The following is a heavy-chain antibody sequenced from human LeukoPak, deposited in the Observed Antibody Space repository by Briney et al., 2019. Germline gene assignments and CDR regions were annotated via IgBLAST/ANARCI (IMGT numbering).Heavy chain of an antibody. D-gene: IGHD3-22*01. CDR3: ARGFDYYDSSGYSALPDY. J-gene: IGHJ4*02. CDR1: GYTFTSYC. CDR2: ISAYNGNT. V-gene: IGHV1-18*01. Sequence: GASVKVSCKASGYTFTSYCISWVRQAPGQGLEWMGWISAYNGNTNYAQKLQGRVTMTTDTSTSTAYMELRSLRSDDTAVYYCARGFDYYDSSGYSALPDYWGQGTLVTVSS.